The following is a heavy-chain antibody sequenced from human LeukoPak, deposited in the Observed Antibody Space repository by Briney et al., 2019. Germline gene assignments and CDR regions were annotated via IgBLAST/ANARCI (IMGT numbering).Heavy chain of an antibody. J-gene: IGHJ3*02. V-gene: IGHV4-39*07. CDR3: ARDPYYDSSGYYYSLELGAFDI. CDR1: GGSISSSSYY. D-gene: IGHD3-22*01. CDR2: IYYSGST. Sequence: PSETLSLTCTVSGGSISSSSYYWGWIRQPPGKGLEWIGSIYYSGSTYYNPSLKSRVTISVDTSKNQFSLKLSSVTAADTAVYYCARDPYYDSSGYYYSLELGAFDIWGQGTMVTVSS.